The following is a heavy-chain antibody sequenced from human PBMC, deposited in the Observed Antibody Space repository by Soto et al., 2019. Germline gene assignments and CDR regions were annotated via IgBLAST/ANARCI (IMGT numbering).Heavy chain of an antibody. J-gene: IGHJ6*02. CDR1: GGSISSSSYY. D-gene: IGHD5-18*01. Sequence: SETLSLTCTGSGGSISSSSYYWGWIRQTPGKGLEWIGSIYYSGSTYYNPSLKSRVTISVDTSKNQFSLKLSSVTAADTAVYYCTLDPPVDTAMADYYYYGMDVWGQGTTVTVSS. CDR3: TLDPPVDTAMADYYYYGMDV. V-gene: IGHV4-39*01. CDR2: IYYSGST.